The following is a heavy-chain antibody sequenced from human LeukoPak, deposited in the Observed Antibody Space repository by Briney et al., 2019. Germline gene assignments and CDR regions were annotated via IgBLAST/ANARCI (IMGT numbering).Heavy chain of an antibody. V-gene: IGHV4-39*01. J-gene: IGHJ6*03. D-gene: IGHD1-26*01. CDR2: IYYSGST. CDR3: ARHHSGYKYYYYMDV. Sequence: SETLSLTCTVSGGSISSSSYYWGWIRQPPGKGLEWIGSIYYSGSTYYNPSLKSRVTISVDTSKNQFSLKLSSVTAADTAVYYCARHHSGYKYYYYMDVWGKGTTVTISS. CDR1: GGSISSSSYY.